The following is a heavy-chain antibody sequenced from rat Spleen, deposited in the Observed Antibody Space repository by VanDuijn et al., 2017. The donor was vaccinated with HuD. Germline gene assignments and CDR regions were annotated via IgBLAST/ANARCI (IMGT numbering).Heavy chain of an antibody. Sequence: EVQLVESGGGLVQPGRSLKLSCAASGFTFSDYNMAWVRQAPKKGLEWVATISYDGSSTYYRDSVKGRFTISRDNAKSTLYLQMDSLRSEDTATYYCARHNSGYDVMDVWGQGTSVTVSS. CDR1: GFTFSDYN. D-gene: IGHD4-3*01. J-gene: IGHJ4*01. CDR2: ISYDGSST. V-gene: IGHV5-7*01. CDR3: ARHNSGYDVMDV.